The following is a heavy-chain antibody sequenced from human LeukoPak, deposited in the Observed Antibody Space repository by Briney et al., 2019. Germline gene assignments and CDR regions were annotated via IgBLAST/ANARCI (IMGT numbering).Heavy chain of an antibody. CDR1: GGSFSGYY. CDR2: INHSGST. CDR3: ARGRIMRRWDYSSSPRGYYYYGMDV. J-gene: IGHJ6*02. Sequence: SETLSLTCAVYGGSFSGYYWSWIRQPPGKGLEGIGEINHSGSTNYNPSLKSRVTISVDTSKNQFSLKLSSVTAADTAVYYCARGRIMRRWDYSSSPRGYYYYGMDVWGQGTTVTVSS. D-gene: IGHD6-6*01. V-gene: IGHV4-34*01.